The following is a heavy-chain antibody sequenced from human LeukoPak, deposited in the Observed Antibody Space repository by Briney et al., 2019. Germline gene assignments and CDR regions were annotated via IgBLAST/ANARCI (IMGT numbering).Heavy chain of an antibody. CDR2: IYYSGST. J-gene: IGHJ4*02. D-gene: IGHD5/OR15-5a*01. Sequence: SETLSLTCTVSGDSISSRSHYWGWIRQPPGKGLEWIGSIYYSGSTSYNPSLKSRVTMSIDTSTNQFSLKLNSVTAADTAVYYCARHVSFTADNFDYWGQGTLVTVSS. CDR3: ARHVSFTADNFDY. V-gene: IGHV4-39*01. CDR1: GDSISSRSHY.